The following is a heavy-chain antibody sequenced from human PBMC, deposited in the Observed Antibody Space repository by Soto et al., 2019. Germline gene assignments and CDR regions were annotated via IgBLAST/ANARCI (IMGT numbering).Heavy chain of an antibody. Sequence: QVQLVQSGAEVKKPGASVKVSCKASGYTFTSYAMHWVRQAPGQRLEWMGWINAGNGNTKYSQKFQGRVTITRDTAASTTYMDLSRLRSEDTIVYYCARDLDGWTDYWGQGTLVSDSS. D-gene: IGHD6-19*01. J-gene: IGHJ4*02. V-gene: IGHV1-3*01. CDR3: ARDLDGWTDY. CDR2: INAGNGNT. CDR1: GYTFTSYA.